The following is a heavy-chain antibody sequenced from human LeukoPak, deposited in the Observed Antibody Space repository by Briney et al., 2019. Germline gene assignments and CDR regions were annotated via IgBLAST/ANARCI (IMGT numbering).Heavy chain of an antibody. Sequence: GGSLRLSCAASGFSFNGHGMRWVRQTPGKGLEWVSVIYSGGSTYYADSVKGRFTISRHNSKNTLYLQMNSLRAEDTAVYYCARKNTNGLQYAFDIWGQGTMVTVSS. CDR3: ARKNTNGLQYAFDI. CDR1: GFSFNGHG. V-gene: IGHV3-53*04. J-gene: IGHJ3*02. CDR2: IYSGGST. D-gene: IGHD2/OR15-2a*01.